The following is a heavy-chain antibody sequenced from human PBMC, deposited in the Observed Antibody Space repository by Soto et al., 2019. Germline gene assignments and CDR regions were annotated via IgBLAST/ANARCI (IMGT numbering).Heavy chain of an antibody. J-gene: IGHJ2*01. D-gene: IGHD4-17*01. CDR2: IYSGGST. V-gene: IGHV3-53*04. Sequence: EVQLVESGGGLVQPGGSLRLSCAASGFTVSSNYMSWVRQAPGKGLEWVSVIYSGGSTYYADSVKGRFTISRHNSKNTLYLQMNSLRAEDTAVYYCARVSPTVRYWYFDLWGRGTLVTVSS. CDR3: ARVSPTVRYWYFDL. CDR1: GFTVSSNY.